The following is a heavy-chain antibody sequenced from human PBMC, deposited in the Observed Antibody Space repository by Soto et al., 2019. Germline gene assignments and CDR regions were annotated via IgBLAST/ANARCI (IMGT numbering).Heavy chain of an antibody. D-gene: IGHD1-26*01. CDR3: ARVGHINNYGIAF. V-gene: IGHV1-69*01. J-gene: IGHJ6*02. Sequence: QVPLGQSGAEVKKPGSSVQVSCAASGGTFSSYPINWVRQATGQGLEWMGGIIPFFGTSNYAQKFQGRVTITADASTRTDYMELRSLRSEYTDVAYCARVGHINNYGIAFWGQGTTVTVSS. CDR1: GGTFSSYP. CDR2: IIPFFGTS.